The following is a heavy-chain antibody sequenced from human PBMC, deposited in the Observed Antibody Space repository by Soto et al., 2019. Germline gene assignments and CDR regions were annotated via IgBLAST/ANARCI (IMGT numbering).Heavy chain of an antibody. V-gene: IGHV5-10-1*01. CDR2: MDPSDSYT. CDR1: GYSFTSYW. Sequence: GESLKISCKGSGYSFTSYWISWVRQMPGKGLEWMGRMDPSDSYTNYSPSFQGHVTISADKSISTAYRQWSSLKASHTAMYYCPRQGIGGARQYYYYGMDVWGQGTTVTV. CDR3: PRQGIGGARQYYYYGMDV. D-gene: IGHD6-13*01. J-gene: IGHJ6*01.